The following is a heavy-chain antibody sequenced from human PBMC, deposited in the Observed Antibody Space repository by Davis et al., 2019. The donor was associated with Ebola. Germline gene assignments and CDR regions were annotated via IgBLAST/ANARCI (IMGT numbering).Heavy chain of an antibody. J-gene: IGHJ6*04. Sequence: GGSLRLSCAASGFTVSSNYMSWVRQAPGKGLEWVSVIYSGGSTYYADSVKGRFTISRDNSKNMLYLQMNSLRAEDTAVYYCARVGFWSGYYGRNGGMDVWGKGTTVTVSS. CDR1: GFTVSSNY. D-gene: IGHD3-3*01. V-gene: IGHV3-53*01. CDR3: ARVGFWSGYYGRNGGMDV. CDR2: IYSGGST.